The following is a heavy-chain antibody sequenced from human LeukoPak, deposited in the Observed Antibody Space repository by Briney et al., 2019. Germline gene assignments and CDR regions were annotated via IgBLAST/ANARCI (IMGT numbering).Heavy chain of an antibody. D-gene: IGHD3-22*01. J-gene: IGHJ4*02. CDR2: IYYSGST. V-gene: IGHV4-59*12. Sequence: SETLSLTCTVSGGSISSYYWSWIRQPPGKGLEWIGYIYYSGSTNYNPSLKSRVTISVDTSKNQFSLKLSSVTAADTAVYYCARVGLFYDSSGFSYWGQGTLVTVSS. CDR1: GGSISSYY. CDR3: ARVGLFYDSSGFSY.